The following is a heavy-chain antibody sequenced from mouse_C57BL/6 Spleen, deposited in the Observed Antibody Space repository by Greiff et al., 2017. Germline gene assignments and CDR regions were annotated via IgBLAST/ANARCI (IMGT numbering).Heavy chain of an antibody. CDR1: GYSFTSYY. CDR2: IYPGSGNT. CDR3: ARGGTAQAWFAY. V-gene: IGHV1-66*01. Sequence: QVQLQQSGPELVKPGASVKISCKASGYSFTSYYIHWVKQRPGQGLAWIGWIYPGSGNTKYNEKFKGKATLTADTSSSTAYMQLSSLTSEDSAVYYCARGGTAQAWFAYWGQGTLVTVSA. D-gene: IGHD3-2*02. J-gene: IGHJ3*01.